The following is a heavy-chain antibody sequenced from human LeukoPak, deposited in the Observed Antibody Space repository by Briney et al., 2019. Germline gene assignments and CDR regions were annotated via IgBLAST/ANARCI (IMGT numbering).Heavy chain of an antibody. D-gene: IGHD3-10*01. V-gene: IGHV4-61*09. CDR3: ARSMVVRGVISPFDY. CDR2: IYTSGST. Sequence: PSETLSLTCTVSGGSISSNSYYWSWIRQPAGKGLEWIGHIYTSGSTNYNPSLKSRVTISVDTSKNQFSLKLSSVTAADTAVYYCARSMVVRGVISPFDYWGQGTLVTVSS. J-gene: IGHJ4*02. CDR1: GGSISSNSYY.